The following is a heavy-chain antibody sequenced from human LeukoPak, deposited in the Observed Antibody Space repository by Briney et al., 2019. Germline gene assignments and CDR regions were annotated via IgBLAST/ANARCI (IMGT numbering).Heavy chain of an antibody. CDR3: ATPLDYYDSSGYHQGGD. Sequence: PGGSLRLSCAASGFTFSSYWMSWVRQAPGKGLEWVANIKQDGSKKNYVDSVKGRFTISRDNAKNSLYLQMNRLRAEDTAVYSCATPLDYYDSSGYHQGGDWGQGTLVTVSS. CDR2: IKQDGSKK. D-gene: IGHD3-22*01. CDR1: GFTFSSYW. J-gene: IGHJ4*02. V-gene: IGHV3-7*03.